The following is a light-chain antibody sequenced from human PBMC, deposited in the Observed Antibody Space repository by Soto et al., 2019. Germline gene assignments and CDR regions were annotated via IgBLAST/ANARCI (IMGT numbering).Light chain of an antibody. Sequence: ENVLTQSPGTLSLSPGERATLSCRASQSVTSSYLAWYQQKPGQAPRLLIYSASSRATGVPDRFSGSGSATDFTLTIRRLEPADSAVYYCQQFGTSPYTFGQGTKLEIK. CDR1: QSVTSSY. CDR3: QQFGTSPYT. J-gene: IGKJ2*01. V-gene: IGKV3-20*01. CDR2: SAS.